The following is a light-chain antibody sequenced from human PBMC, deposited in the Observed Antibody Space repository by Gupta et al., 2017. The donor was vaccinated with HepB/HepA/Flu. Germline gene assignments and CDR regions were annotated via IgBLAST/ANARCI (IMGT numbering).Light chain of an antibody. CDR1: QSVSSN. CDR2: GAS. Sequence: EIVMTQSPVTLSVSPGERATLSCRASQSVSSNLAWYQQKPGQAPRLLIYGASTRATGIPARFSGSGSGTEFTLTISSVQSEDFTFYYCQQYNNWPLTFGGGTKVEIK. J-gene: IGKJ4*01. CDR3: QQYNNWPLT. V-gene: IGKV3-15*01.